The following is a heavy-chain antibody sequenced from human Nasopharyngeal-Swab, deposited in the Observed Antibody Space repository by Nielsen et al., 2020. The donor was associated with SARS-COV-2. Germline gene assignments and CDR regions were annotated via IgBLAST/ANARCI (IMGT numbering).Heavy chain of an antibody. CDR2: IYTSGST. Sequence: SETLSLTCTVSGGSISSYYWSWIRQPAGEGLEWIGRIYTSGSTNYNPSLKSRVTISVDTSKNQFSLKLSSVTAADTAVYYCARGSFWYDSSGYPAEGDAFDIWGQGTMVTVSS. V-gene: IGHV4-4*07. CDR3: ARGSFWYDSSGYPAEGDAFDI. J-gene: IGHJ3*02. CDR1: GGSISSYY. D-gene: IGHD3-22*01.